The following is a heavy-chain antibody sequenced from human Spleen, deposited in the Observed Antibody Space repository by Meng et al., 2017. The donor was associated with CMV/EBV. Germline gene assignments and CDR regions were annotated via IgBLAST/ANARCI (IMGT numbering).Heavy chain of an antibody. Sequence: ASVKVSCKASGYTFNGYFVHWVRQAPGQGLEWMGWINPSSGGTHYAQKFQGSVTMTRDTSISKAFMELSRLRSDDTAIYYCARDQRGGGDYWGQGTLVTVSS. D-gene: IGHD3-16*01. J-gene: IGHJ4*02. CDR3: ARDQRGGGDY. V-gene: IGHV1-2*02. CDR2: INPSSGGT. CDR1: GYTFNGYF.